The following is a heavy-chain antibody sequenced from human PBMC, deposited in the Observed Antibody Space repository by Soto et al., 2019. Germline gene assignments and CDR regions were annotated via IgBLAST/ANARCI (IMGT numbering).Heavy chain of an antibody. J-gene: IGHJ5*02. CDR1: GFKFSVYA. D-gene: IGHD1-1*01. Sequence: QVQLVESGGGVVQPGRSLRLSCAASGFKFSVYAIHWVRQAPGKGLDWVAVISYDGRNEYYADSVKGRFTVSRDDSKNMAYLQMNSLRPDDTAFYYCATPPEGRSYKWLHTWGQGTLVIVSS. CDR3: ATPPEGRSYKWLHT. V-gene: IGHV3-30*04. CDR2: ISYDGRNE.